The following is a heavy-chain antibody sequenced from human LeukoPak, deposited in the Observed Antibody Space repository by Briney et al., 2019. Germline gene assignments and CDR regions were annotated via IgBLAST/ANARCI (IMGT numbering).Heavy chain of an antibody. CDR2: IWYDGSNK. Sequence: GGSLRLSCAASGFTFSSYGMHWVRRAPGKGLEWVAVIWYDGSNKYYADSVKGRFTISRDNSKNTLYLQMNSLRAEDTAVYYCAKANFGESPYYYYYMDVWGKGTTVTVSS. CDR3: AKANFGESPYYYYYMDV. V-gene: IGHV3-33*06. D-gene: IGHD3-3*01. CDR1: GFTFSSYG. J-gene: IGHJ6*03.